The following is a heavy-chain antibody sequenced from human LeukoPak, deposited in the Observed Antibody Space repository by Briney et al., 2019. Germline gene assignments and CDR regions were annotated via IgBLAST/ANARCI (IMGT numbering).Heavy chain of an antibody. V-gene: IGHV4-59*12. J-gene: IGHJ5*02. CDR1: GGSMSSYY. Sequence: SETLSLTCTVSGGSMSSYYWSWIRQPPGKGLEWIGYIYYSGSTNYNPSLKSRVTISVDTSKNQFSLKLSSVTAADTAVYYCARDGSGSSQYNWFDPWGQGTLVTVSS. CDR3: ARDGSGSSQYNWFDP. D-gene: IGHD1-26*01. CDR2: IYYSGST.